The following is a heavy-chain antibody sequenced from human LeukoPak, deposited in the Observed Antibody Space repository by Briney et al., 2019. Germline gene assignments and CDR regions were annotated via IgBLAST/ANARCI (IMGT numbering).Heavy chain of an antibody. J-gene: IGHJ2*01. Sequence: PGGSLRLSCAASGFTFSSYAMSWVRQAPGKGLEWVSTFSGSGGNTYSADSVKGRFTISRDNSKNTLYLQMNSLRAEDTAVYYCAKDKGYCSGGSCYGYWDFDLWGRGTLVTVSS. CDR1: GFTFSSYA. V-gene: IGHV3-23*01. CDR2: FSGSGGNT. D-gene: IGHD2-15*01. CDR3: AKDKGYCSGGSCYGYWDFDL.